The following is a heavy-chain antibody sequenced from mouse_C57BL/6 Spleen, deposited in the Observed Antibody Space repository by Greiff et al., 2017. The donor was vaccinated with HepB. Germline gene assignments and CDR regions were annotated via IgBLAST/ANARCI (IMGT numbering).Heavy chain of an antibody. J-gene: IGHJ3*01. CDR2: IDPSDSYT. V-gene: IGHV1-69*01. CDR1: GYTFTSYW. CDR3: ARRNGYYGGFAY. D-gene: IGHD2-3*01. Sequence: QVQLQQPGAELVMPGASVKLSCKASGYTFTSYWMHWVKQRPGQGLEWIGEIDPSDSYTNYNQKFKGKSTLTVDKSSSTAYMQLSSLTSEDSAVYYCARRNGYYGGFAYWGQVTLVTVSA.